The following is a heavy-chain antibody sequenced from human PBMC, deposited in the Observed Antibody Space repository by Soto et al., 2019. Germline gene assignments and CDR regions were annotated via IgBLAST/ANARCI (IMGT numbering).Heavy chain of an antibody. CDR1: GFSPSSTGEG. Sequence: QITLKESGPTLVKPTQTLTLTCTFSGFSPSSTGEGVGWIRQPPGKALEWLALIYWDHDKRYSPSLRSRLTITKDTSKNQVVLTMTNLDPVDTATYYCVQSRCGGDCLQSYSSHSYYGLDVWGQGTTVTVSS. CDR2: IYWDHDK. V-gene: IGHV2-5*02. J-gene: IGHJ6*02. CDR3: VQSRCGGDCLQSYSSHSYYGLDV. D-gene: IGHD2-21*02.